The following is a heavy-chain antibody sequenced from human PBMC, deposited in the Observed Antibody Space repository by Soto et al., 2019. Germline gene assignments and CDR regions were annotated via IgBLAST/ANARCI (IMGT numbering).Heavy chain of an antibody. CDR1: GGSVTSDSYY. CDR3: ARARGYSGYDLI. J-gene: IGHJ4*02. D-gene: IGHD5-12*01. CDR2: INGSGRT. Sequence: SETLSLTCSVSGGSVTSDSYYWNWMRQPTGKRLEWIGYINGSGRTNYNTSLRTRDNILVDKSKNQFTLRLNSVTATDTAVYYCARARGYSGYDLIGGQGTLVTVS. V-gene: IGHV4-61*01.